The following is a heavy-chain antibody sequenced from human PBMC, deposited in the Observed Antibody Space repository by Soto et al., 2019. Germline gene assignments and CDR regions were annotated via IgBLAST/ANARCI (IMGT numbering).Heavy chain of an antibody. Sequence: SVNVSCKTSGLTFTKHTVHWVRQAPGQRLEWLGWINAGNGDTEYSQKLRARVPIARDTSASTVFLELNSLESGHTALYYCAKIWTGYYYFDYWGQGTLVTASS. J-gene: IGHJ4*01. CDR1: GLTFTKHT. CDR3: AKIWTGYYYFDY. D-gene: IGHD5-12*01. CDR2: INAGNGDT. V-gene: IGHV1-3*01.